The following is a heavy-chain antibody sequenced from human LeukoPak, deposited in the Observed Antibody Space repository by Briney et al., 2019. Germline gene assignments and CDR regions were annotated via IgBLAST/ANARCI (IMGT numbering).Heavy chain of an antibody. Sequence: GGSLRLSCAASGFTFSSYAMHWVRQAPGKGLEWVAVISYDGSNKYYADSVKGRFTISRNNSKNTLFLQMNSLRAEGTAVYYCARGRGVGATALDYWGQGTLVTVSS. CDR1: GFTFSSYA. J-gene: IGHJ4*02. CDR3: ARGRGVGATALDY. CDR2: ISYDGSNK. V-gene: IGHV3-30*04. D-gene: IGHD1-26*01.